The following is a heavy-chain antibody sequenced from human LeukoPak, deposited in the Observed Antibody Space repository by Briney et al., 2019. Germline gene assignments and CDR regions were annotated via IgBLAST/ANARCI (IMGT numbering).Heavy chain of an antibody. Sequence: SVKVSCKASGYTFTGYYMHWVRQAPGQGLEWMGGIIPIFGTANYAQKFQGRVTITADESTSTAYMELSSLRSEDTAVYYCARDIVVVPAAHDAFDIWGQGTMVTVSS. J-gene: IGHJ3*02. D-gene: IGHD2-2*01. CDR3: ARDIVVVPAAHDAFDI. V-gene: IGHV1-69*13. CDR1: GYTFTGYY. CDR2: IIPIFGTA.